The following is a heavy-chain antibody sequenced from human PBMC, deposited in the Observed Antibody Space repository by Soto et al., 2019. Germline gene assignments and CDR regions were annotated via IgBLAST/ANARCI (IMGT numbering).Heavy chain of an antibody. J-gene: IGHJ4*02. Sequence: QVQLVESGGGVVQPGRSLRLSCAASGFTFSSYGMHWVRQAPGKGLEWVAVIWYDGSNKYYADSVKGRFTISRDNSKNTLYLQMNSLRAEDTAVYYCARSGGDYAEYYFDYWGQGTLVTVSS. CDR1: GFTFSSYG. CDR3: ARSGGDYAEYYFDY. V-gene: IGHV3-33*01. CDR2: IWYDGSNK. D-gene: IGHD2-21*02.